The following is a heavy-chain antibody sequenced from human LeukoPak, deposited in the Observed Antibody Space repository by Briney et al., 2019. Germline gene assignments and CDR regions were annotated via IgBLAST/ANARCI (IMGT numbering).Heavy chain of an antibody. D-gene: IGHD2-15*01. J-gene: IGHJ4*02. CDR3: AWGCTGGSCYGPFDY. Sequence: PSETLSLTCAVSGGSISSSNWWSWVRQPPGKGLEWIGEIYHSGSTNYNPSLKSRVTISVDTSKNQFSLKLSSVTAADTAVYYCAWGCTGGSCYGPFDYWGQGTLVTVSS. CDR1: GGSISSSNW. CDR2: IYHSGST. V-gene: IGHV4-4*02.